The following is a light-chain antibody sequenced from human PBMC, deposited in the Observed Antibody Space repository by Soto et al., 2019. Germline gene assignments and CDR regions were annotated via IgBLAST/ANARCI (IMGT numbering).Light chain of an antibody. Sequence: QSALTQPPSASGSPGQSVTISCTGTSSDVGGYNYVYWYQQHPSKPPKLIINDVTKRPSGVPDRFSGSKSGNTASLTVSGLQAEDEADYYCSSYAGSNKFVFGGGTKLTVL. J-gene: IGLJ2*01. CDR2: DVT. CDR1: SSDVGGYNY. CDR3: SSYAGSNKFV. V-gene: IGLV2-8*01.